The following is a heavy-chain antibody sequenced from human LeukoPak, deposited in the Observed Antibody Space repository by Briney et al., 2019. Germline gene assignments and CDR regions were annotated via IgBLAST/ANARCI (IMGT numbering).Heavy chain of an antibody. D-gene: IGHD3-3*01. J-gene: IGHJ6*03. CDR3: ARSGLDDFWSGYYSYYYYMDV. CDR2: IRSTGDST. CDR1: GFTFSNFA. Sequence: GGSLRLSCAASGFTFSNFAIHWVRQAPGKGLEFVSGIRSTGDSTYYANSAKGRFTISRDNSKNTLYLQMVSLRAEDTAVYYCARSGLDDFWSGYYSYYYYMDVWGKGTTVTVSS. V-gene: IGHV3-64*01.